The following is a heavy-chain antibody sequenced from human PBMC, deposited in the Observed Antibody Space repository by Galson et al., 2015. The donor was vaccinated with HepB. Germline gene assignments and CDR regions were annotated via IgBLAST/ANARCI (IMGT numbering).Heavy chain of an antibody. Sequence: VKVSCKASGYTFTSYDINWVRQATGQGLEWMGWMNPNSGNTGYAQKFQGRVTMTRNTSISTAYMELSSLRSEDTAVYYCARGRPRYYDFWSGASHYMDVWGKGTTVTVSS. CDR1: GYTFTSYD. V-gene: IGHV1-8*01. D-gene: IGHD3-3*01. J-gene: IGHJ6*03. CDR3: ARGRPRYYDFWSGASHYMDV. CDR2: MNPNSGNT.